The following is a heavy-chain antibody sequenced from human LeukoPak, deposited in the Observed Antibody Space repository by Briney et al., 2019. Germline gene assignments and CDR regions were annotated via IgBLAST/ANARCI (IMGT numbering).Heavy chain of an antibody. D-gene: IGHD2-21*02. CDR3: AKMEVVTADDKYFQY. CDR1: GFTFSSYD. V-gene: IGHV3-23*01. CDR2: IGSSGGST. Sequence: GGSLRLSCAASGFTFSSYDMSWVRQAPGKGLEWVSVIGSSGGSTYYADSVKGRFTISRDNSKNTLYLQMNSLRAEDTAVYYCAKMEVVTADDKYFQYWGQGTLVTVSS. J-gene: IGHJ1*01.